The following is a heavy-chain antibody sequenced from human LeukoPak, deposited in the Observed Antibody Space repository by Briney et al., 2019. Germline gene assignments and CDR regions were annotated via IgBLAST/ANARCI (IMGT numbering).Heavy chain of an antibody. V-gene: IGHV3-11*05. Sequence: KAGGSLRLSCEVSGFTFSDHYMSWIRQAPGKRLEWVSYISSGSTYTSYADSVEGRFTISRDNAKNALYLQMNSLRAEDTAVYYCARGDYGGDYFDYWGQGTLVTVSS. CDR2: ISSGSTYT. CDR3: ARGDYGGDYFDY. D-gene: IGHD4-23*01. CDR1: GFTFSDHY. J-gene: IGHJ4*02.